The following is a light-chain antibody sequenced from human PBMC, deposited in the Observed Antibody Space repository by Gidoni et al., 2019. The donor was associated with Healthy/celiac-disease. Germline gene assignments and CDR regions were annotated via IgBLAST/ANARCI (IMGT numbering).Light chain of an antibody. V-gene: IGLV8-61*01. CDR2: STN. CDR1: SGSVSNSYY. J-gene: IGLJ2*01. Sequence: QTVVTQEPSFSVSPGGTVTLTCGLSSGSVSNSYYPSWYQQTPGQAPRTLIYSTNTRSSGVPDRFSGSILGNKAALTITGAQADDESDYYCVLYMGSGTVVFGGGTKLTVL. CDR3: VLYMGSGTVV.